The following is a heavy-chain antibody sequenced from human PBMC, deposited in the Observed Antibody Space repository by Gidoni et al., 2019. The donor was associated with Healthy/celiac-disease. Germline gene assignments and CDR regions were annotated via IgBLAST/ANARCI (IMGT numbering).Heavy chain of an antibody. CDR3: ARHSGQPGDY. J-gene: IGHJ4*02. Sequence: EVQLVQSGADVKRPGESLKFSCKGSGYSFTSYWIGWWRQMPGKGLEWMGIIYPGDSDTRYSPAFQGKVTISADKSISTAYMQWSSLKASDTAMYYCARHSGQPGDYWGQGTLVTVSS. D-gene: IGHD3-10*01. CDR2: IYPGDSDT. CDR1: GYSFTSYW. V-gene: IGHV5-51*01.